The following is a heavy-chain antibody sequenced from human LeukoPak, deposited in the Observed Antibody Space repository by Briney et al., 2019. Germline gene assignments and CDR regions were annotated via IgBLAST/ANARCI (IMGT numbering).Heavy chain of an antibody. V-gene: IGHV4-30-2*01. Sequence: SETLSLTCAVSGGSISSGGYSWRWIRQPPGKGLEWIGYIYHSGSTYYNPSLKSRVTISVDRSKNQFSLKLSSVTAADTAVYYCARATTYYYDSSGYRVSDLFDYWGQGTLVTVSS. CDR1: GGSISSGGYS. D-gene: IGHD3-22*01. J-gene: IGHJ4*02. CDR3: ARATTYYYDSSGYRVSDLFDY. CDR2: IYHSGST.